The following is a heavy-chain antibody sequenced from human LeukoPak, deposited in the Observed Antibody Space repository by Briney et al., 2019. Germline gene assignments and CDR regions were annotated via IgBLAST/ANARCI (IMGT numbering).Heavy chain of an antibody. CDR1: GGSISSSSYY. V-gene: IGHV4-39*01. J-gene: IGHJ3*02. Sequence: SETLSLTCTVSGGSISSSSYYWGWIRRPPGKGLEWNGSIYYSGSTYYNPSLKSRVTISVDTSKNQFSLKLSSVTAADTAVYYCARTYYYDSSGYYPDAFDIWGQGTMVTVSS. CDR2: IYYSGST. CDR3: ARTYYYDSSGYYPDAFDI. D-gene: IGHD3-22*01.